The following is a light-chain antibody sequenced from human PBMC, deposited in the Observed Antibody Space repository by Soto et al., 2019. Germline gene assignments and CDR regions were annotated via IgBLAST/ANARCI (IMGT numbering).Light chain of an antibody. CDR2: LAS. V-gene: IGKV3-11*01. CDR1: QAVNTR. CDR3: HQRQSWPRT. J-gene: IGKJ1*01. Sequence: EIVLTQSPATLSSFPGDRVTLSCRASQAVNTRLAWYQHKPGQAPRLLIYLASNRAAGVPARFSGSGSGTDFTLTISNVEPEDFEVYYCHQRQSWPRTFGQGTMVDIK.